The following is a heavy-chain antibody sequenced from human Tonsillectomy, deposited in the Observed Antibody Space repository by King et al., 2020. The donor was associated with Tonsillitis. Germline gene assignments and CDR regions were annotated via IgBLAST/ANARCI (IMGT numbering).Heavy chain of an antibody. CDR2: INPNSGGT. CDR3: ARWDCSSTSCYTPYYYYGMDV. V-gene: IGHV1-2*02. Sequence: QLVQSGAEVKKPGASVKVSCKASGYTFTGYYMHWVRQAPGQGLEWMGCINPNSGGTNYAQKFQDRVTMTRDTSISTAYMELTRLRSDDTAVYYCARWDCSSTSCYTPYYYYGMDVWAQGTTVTVSS. CDR1: GYTFTGYY. D-gene: IGHD2-2*02. J-gene: IGHJ6*02.